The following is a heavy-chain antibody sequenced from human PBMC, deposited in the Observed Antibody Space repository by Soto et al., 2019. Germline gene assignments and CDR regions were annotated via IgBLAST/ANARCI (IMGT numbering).Heavy chain of an antibody. V-gene: IGHV3-30*09. CDR1: GFTFSNFP. Sequence: PGGSLRLSCAGSGFTFSNFPLHWARQAPGKGLEWVAVISFDGANKYYADSVKGRFALSRDNSKNTVFLQMNSLRRDDTAIYYCARRTPVTTRYFQHWGQGTQVTVSS. D-gene: IGHD4-4*01. CDR3: ARRTPVTTRYFQH. J-gene: IGHJ1*01. CDR2: ISFDGANK.